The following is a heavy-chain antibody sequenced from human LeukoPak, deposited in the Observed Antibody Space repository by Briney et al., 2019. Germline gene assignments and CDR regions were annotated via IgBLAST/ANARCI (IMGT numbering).Heavy chain of an antibody. Sequence: GGSLRLSCAASGLTFNTYAMSWVRQAPGKGLQWVSTVSGSGAGTFYGDSVKGRFTISRDNSKNTLYLQMNSLRAEDTAVYYCARGLLWFGESRGIDYWGQGTLVTVSS. CDR1: GLTFNTYA. V-gene: IGHV3-23*01. CDR2: VSGSGAGT. CDR3: ARGLLWFGESRGIDY. D-gene: IGHD3-10*01. J-gene: IGHJ4*02.